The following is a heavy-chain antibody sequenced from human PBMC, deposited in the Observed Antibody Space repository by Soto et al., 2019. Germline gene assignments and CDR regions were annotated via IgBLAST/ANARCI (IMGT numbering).Heavy chain of an antibody. CDR1: GDTFPDYY. D-gene: IGHD2-21*02. CDR3: ARGGHVVVVTAALDY. CDR2: VNPSGGHT. V-gene: IGHV1-46*01. Sequence: QVQLVQSGAEVKKPGASVKVSCKASGDTFPDYYIHWVRQAPGQGLEWMGTVNPSGGHTTYAQHFLGRMTMTRDTSTSTLYMELTSLTSEETAIYYCARGGHVVVVTAALDYWGQGTLVTVSS. J-gene: IGHJ4*02.